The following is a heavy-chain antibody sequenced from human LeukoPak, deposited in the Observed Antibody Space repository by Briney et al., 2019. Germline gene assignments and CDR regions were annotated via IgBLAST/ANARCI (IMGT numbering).Heavy chain of an antibody. D-gene: IGHD2-2*03. Sequence: PSETLSLTCAVSGYSISSGYYWGWIRQPPGKGLEWIGSIYHSGITYYNPSLKSRVTISVDTSKNQFSLNLSSVTAADTAVYYCARHLLDIVVVPAALTPVNWFDPWGQGTLVTVSS. CDR3: ARHLLDIVVVPAALTPVNWFDP. V-gene: IGHV4-38-2*01. CDR1: GYSISSGYY. J-gene: IGHJ5*02. CDR2: IYHSGIT.